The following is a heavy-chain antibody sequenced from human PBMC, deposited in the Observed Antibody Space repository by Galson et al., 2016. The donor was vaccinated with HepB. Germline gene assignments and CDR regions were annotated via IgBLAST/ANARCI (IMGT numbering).Heavy chain of an antibody. J-gene: IGHJ2*01. Sequence: SLRLPCAASGFSLGNYWMNWARQAPGKGLEWLANIKKDGSEINYVDSVKGRFTISRDNAKNSLFLQMNTLRVEDTAVYYCTREFDLWGRGTQVTVSS. CDR3: TREFDL. V-gene: IGHV3-7*04. CDR2: IKKDGSEI. CDR1: GFSLGNYW.